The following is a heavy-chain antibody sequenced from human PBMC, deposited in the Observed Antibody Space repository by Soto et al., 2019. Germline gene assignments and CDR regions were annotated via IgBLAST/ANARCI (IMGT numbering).Heavy chain of an antibody. CDR2: FDPEDGKP. V-gene: IGHV1-24*01. J-gene: IGHJ5*02. CDR1: GFALSELS. Sequence: ASSVKVSCKVSGFALSELSIDWGRQAPGKGLEWVGSFDPEDGKPFYAQKLQARVNMNEDTSRHTAYLELRSLGSDDPAVYYCATAHFWTAYYIDTWGLGTMVTVS. D-gene: IGHD3-3*02. CDR3: ATAHFWTAYYIDT.